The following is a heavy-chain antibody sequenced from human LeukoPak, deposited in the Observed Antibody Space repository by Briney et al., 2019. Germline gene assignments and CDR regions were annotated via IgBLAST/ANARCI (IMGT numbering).Heavy chain of an antibody. Sequence: SETLSLTCTVSGGSISSGDYYWSWIRQPPGKGLEWIGYIYHSGSTYYNPSLKSRVTISVDRSKNQFSLKLSSVTAADTAVYYCARDSSGYYYYWGQGTLVTVSS. V-gene: IGHV4-30-2*01. CDR3: ARDSSGYYYY. J-gene: IGHJ4*02. CDR2: IYHSGST. CDR1: GGSISSGDYY. D-gene: IGHD3-22*01.